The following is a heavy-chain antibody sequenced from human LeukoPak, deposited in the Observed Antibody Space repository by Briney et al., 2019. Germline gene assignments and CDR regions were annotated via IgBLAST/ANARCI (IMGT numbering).Heavy chain of an antibody. D-gene: IGHD6-13*01. CDR3: AKDVWARQQLPPGLDY. CDR2: IYYSGST. CDR1: GGSISSSSYY. J-gene: IGHJ4*02. V-gene: IGHV4-39*02. Sequence: PSETLSLTCTVSGGSISSSSYYWGWIRQPPGKGLEWIGSIYYSGSTYYNPSLKSRVTISVDTSKNQFSLKLSSVTAADTAVYYCAKDVWARQQLPPGLDYWGQGTLVTVSS.